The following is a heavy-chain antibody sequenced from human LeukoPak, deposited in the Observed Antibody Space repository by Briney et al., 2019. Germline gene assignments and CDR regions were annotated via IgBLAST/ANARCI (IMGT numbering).Heavy chain of an antibody. Sequence: GGSLRLSCAASGFTFSSYAMHWVRQAPGKGLECLAIIWLGGSDKYYADSVKGRFTISRDNPKNTLYLQMNSLRPEDTAVYYCAKRGETSSWKYIDSWGQGTLVTVSS. CDR3: AKRGETSSWKYIDS. CDR2: IWLGGSDK. V-gene: IGHV3-30*02. J-gene: IGHJ4*02. CDR1: GFTFSSYA. D-gene: IGHD3-10*01.